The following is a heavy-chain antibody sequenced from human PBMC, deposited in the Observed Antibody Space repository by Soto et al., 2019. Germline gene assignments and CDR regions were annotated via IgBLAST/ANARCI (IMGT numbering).Heavy chain of an antibody. D-gene: IGHD5-18*01. Sequence: PGESLKISCKASGYSFSSYWIGWVRQMPGKGLEWMGIIYPGDSETRYSPSFQGQVTISADKSITTAYLQWSSLKASDTALYYCARPYSHYFDYWGQGTLVTVSS. J-gene: IGHJ4*02. CDR3: ARPYSHYFDY. V-gene: IGHV5-51*01. CDR2: IYPGDSET. CDR1: GYSFSSYW.